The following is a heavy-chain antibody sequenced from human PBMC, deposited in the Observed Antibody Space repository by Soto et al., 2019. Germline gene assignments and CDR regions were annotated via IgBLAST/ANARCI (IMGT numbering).Heavy chain of an antibody. J-gene: IGHJ6*02. D-gene: IGHD2-21*01. Sequence: TLSLTCNVSGGAIDSGGYYWCWIRQHPGKGLEWIGYIYYSGSTYYNPSLKSRASISIDTSKNQFSLELISVTAADTAVYDGAFVGTSYAQRGSDGWSPGTTVSVS. CDR3: AFVGTSYAQRGSDG. CDR1: GGAIDSGGYY. V-gene: IGHV4-31*03. CDR2: IYYSGST.